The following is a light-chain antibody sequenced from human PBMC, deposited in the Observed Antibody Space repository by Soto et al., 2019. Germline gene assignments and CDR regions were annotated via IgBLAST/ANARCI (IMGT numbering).Light chain of an antibody. V-gene: IGLV2-8*01. CDR2: EVT. CDR3: SSYAGSNHFVV. J-gene: IGLJ2*01. Sequence: QSALTQPPSASGSPGQSVTISCTGTSSHVGVYNYVSWYQQRPGKAPKLMIYEVTKRPSGVPDRFSGSESGNTASLTVCGIPAEDEADYYCSSYAGSNHFVVFGGGTKLTV. CDR1: SSHVGVYNY.